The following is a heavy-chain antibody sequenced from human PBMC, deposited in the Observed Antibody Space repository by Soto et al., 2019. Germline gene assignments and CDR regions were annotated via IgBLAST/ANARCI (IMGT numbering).Heavy chain of an antibody. CDR1: GGTFSSNA. CDR2: IIPIFGTA. CDR3: AREYNWNSIYYGMDV. V-gene: IGHV1-69*01. J-gene: IGHJ6*02. Sequence: QVQLVQSGAEVKKPGSSVKVSCKVSGGTFSSNAISWVRQAPGQGLEWMGGIIPIFGTANYAQKFQGRVTITADESTSTAYMELSSLRSEDSAVYYCAREYNWNSIYYGMDVWGQGTTVTVSS. D-gene: IGHD1-7*01.